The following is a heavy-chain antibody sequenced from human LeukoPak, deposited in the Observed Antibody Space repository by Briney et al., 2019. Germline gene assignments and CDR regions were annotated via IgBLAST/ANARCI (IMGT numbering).Heavy chain of an antibody. D-gene: IGHD2-15*01. V-gene: IGHV1-69*05. J-gene: IGHJ4*02. CDR3: ARTYCSAGSCYIDY. CDR1: GGTFSSYA. CDR2: IIPIFGTA. Sequence: SVKVSCKASGGTFSSYAISWVRQAPGQGLEWMGGIIPIFGTANYAQKFQGRVTITTDESTSTAYMELSSLRSEDTAVYYCARTYCSAGSCYIDYWGQETLVTVSS.